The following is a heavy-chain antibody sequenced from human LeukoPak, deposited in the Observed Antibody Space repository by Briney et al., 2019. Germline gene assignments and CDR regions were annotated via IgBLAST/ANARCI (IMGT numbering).Heavy chain of an antibody. J-gene: IGHJ4*02. CDR2: INHSGST. V-gene: IGHV4-34*01. D-gene: IGHD3-10*01. CDR1: GGSFSGYY. CDR3: ARSFLYGSGSQRYYFDY. Sequence: PSETLSLTCAVYGGSFSGYYWSWIRQPPGKGLEWIGEINHSGSTNYNPSLKSRVTISVDTSKNQFSLKLSSVTAADTAVYYCARSFLYGSGSQRYYFDYWGQGTLVTVSS.